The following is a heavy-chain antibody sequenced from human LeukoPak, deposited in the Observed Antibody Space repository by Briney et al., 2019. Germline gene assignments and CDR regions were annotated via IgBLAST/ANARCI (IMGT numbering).Heavy chain of an antibody. Sequence: GASVKVSCKASGYTFTSYDINWERRATGQGLEWMGWMNPNSGNTGYAQKFQGRVTITADESTSTAYMELSSLRSEDTAVYYCARDDSSSSGGYWGQGTLVTVSS. V-gene: IGHV1-8*01. D-gene: IGHD6-6*01. CDR2: MNPNSGNT. CDR3: ARDDSSSSGGY. CDR1: GYTFTSYD. J-gene: IGHJ4*02.